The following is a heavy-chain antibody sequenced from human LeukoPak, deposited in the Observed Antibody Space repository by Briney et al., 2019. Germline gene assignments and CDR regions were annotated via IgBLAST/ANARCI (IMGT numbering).Heavy chain of an antibody. CDR3: ARDWRVPSYYYYYYMDV. J-gene: IGHJ6*03. D-gene: IGHD2-2*01. Sequence: GGSLRLSCAASGFTVSSNYMSWVRQAPGKGLEWVSVIYSGGSTYYADSVKGRFTISRDNSRNTLYLQMNSLRAEDTAVYYCARDWRVPSYYYYYYMDVWGKGTTVTVSS. V-gene: IGHV3-66*01. CDR1: GFTVSSNY. CDR2: IYSGGST.